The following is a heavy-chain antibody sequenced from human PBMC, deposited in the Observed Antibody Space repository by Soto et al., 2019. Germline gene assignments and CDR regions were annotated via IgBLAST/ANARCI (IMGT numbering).Heavy chain of an antibody. D-gene: IGHD6-13*01. Sequence: QVQLVQSGAEVKKPGSSVKVSCKASGGTFSSYAISWVRQAPGQGLEWMGGIIPIFGTANYAQKFQGRVTITADESTSTAYMELSSLRSEDTAVYYCASSPGPGAAAHYYYGMDVWGQGTTVTVSS. V-gene: IGHV1-69*01. CDR3: ASSPGPGAAAHYYYGMDV. CDR2: IIPIFGTA. J-gene: IGHJ6*02. CDR1: GGTFSSYA.